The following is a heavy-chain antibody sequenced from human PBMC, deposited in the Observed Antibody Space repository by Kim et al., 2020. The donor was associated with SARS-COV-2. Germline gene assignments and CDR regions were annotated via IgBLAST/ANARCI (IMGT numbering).Heavy chain of an antibody. CDR2: IIPIFGTA. CDR1: GGTFSSYA. D-gene: IGHD3-10*01. Sequence: SVKVSCKASGGTFSSYAISWVRQAPGQGLEWMGGIIPIFGTANYAQKFQGRVTITADESTSTAYMELSSLRSEDTAVYYCARARITMVRGVPTMYYYGMDVWGQGTTVTVSS. CDR3: ARARITMVRGVPTMYYYGMDV. J-gene: IGHJ6*02. V-gene: IGHV1-69*13.